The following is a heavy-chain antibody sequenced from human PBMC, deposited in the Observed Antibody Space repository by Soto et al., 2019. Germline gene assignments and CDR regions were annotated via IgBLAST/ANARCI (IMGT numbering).Heavy chain of an antibody. CDR3: ARDEGGYDILTGYYKAHHFDQ. D-gene: IGHD3-9*01. V-gene: IGHV1-18*01. CDR2: ISPHNRNT. CDR1: GYTFGHFY. Sequence: QVQLVQSGAEVKRPGDSVKVSCQASGYTFGHFYITWVRQAPGQGLEWMGAISPHNRNTNYAEKFLGRVIMTTDTSTTTAYMELRSLRSDDTAVYYCARDEGGYDILTGYYKAHHFDQWGQGALVTVSS. J-gene: IGHJ4*02.